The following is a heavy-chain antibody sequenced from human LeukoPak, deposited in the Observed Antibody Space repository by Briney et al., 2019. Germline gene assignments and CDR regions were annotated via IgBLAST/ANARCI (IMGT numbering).Heavy chain of an antibody. J-gene: IGHJ5*02. CDR3: AKDRPGGTGRDWFDP. CDR1: GFTFTNYG. Sequence: PGGSLRLSCVASGFTFTNYGMGWVRQAPGKGLECVSIISGSGSTTYYADSVKGRFTISRDNSKNTLYLQMSSLRAEDTAVYFCAKDRPGGTGRDWFDPWGQGTLVTVSS. CDR2: ISGSGSTT. D-gene: IGHD1-1*01. V-gene: IGHV3-23*01.